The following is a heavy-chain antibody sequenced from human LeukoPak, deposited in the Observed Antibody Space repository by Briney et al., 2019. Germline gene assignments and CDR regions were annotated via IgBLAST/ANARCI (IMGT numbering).Heavy chain of an antibody. V-gene: IGHV3-9*02. CDR3: AKAGSVSIAATPKYFDY. J-gene: IGHJ4*02. D-gene: IGHD2-15*01. Sequence: GRSLRLSCAASGFTSDDYAMRWVRQAPVKGLEWVSGISWNSGSIGYADSVKGRFTISRDNAKNSLYLQMNSLRAEDTALYYCAKAGSVSIAATPKYFDYWGQGTLATVSS. CDR2: ISWNSGSI. CDR1: GFTSDDYA.